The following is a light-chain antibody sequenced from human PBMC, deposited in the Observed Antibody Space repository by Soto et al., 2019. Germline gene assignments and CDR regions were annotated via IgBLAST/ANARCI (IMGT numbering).Light chain of an antibody. CDR1: QSLLHSNGYNY. J-gene: IGKJ4*01. Sequence: DIVMTQSPLSLPVTPGEPASISCRSSQSLLHSNGYNYLDWYLQKPGQSPQLLIYLGSNRASGVPDRFSGSGSGTDFTLKISRVEAEDVGVYYCMQALQNPQLTFGGGTKVEIK. CDR2: LGS. V-gene: IGKV2-28*01. CDR3: MQALQNPQLT.